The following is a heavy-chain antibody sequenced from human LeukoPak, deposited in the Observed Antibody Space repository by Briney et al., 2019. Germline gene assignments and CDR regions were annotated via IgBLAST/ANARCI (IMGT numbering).Heavy chain of an antibody. D-gene: IGHD3-22*01. CDR3: VSGNYYVSSDSPWGYSFEN. J-gene: IGHJ4*02. Sequence: GGSLRLSCTASGFTFSGYSIDWVRQAPGKGLEWLGSFWLGVSNQQDADTANGRFTITRDNSKNTLYLQTNSLRAEDTALYYCVSGNYYVSSDSPWGYSFENCGQGTLVTVSS. CDR2: FWLGVSNQ. V-gene: IGHV3-33*01. CDR1: GFTFSGYS.